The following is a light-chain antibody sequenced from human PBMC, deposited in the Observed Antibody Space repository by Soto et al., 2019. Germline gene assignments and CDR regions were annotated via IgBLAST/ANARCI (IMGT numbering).Light chain of an antibody. J-gene: IGKJ5*01. CDR1: QSVSSN. CDR3: QQYNNWPPIT. CDR2: GAS. V-gene: IGKV3-15*01. Sequence: EIVRKQSPATLSVSPGERATLSCSASQSVSSNLAWYQQKPGQAPRLLIYGASTRATGIPARLSGSGSGTEFTLTISSMQYEDFAVYYCQQYNNWPPITVGQGTRLEIK.